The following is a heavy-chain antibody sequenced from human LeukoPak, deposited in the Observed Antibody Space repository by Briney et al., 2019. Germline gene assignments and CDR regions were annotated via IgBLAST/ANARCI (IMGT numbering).Heavy chain of an antibody. CDR3: ARDRGRLLDP. V-gene: IGHV3-66*01. Sequence: ETLSLTCAVYSGSFSGYYWSWVRQAPGKGLEWVSVIYSGGSTYYADSVKGRFTISRDNSKNTLYLLMNSLRAEDTAVYYCARDRGRLLDPWGQGTLVTVSS. J-gene: IGHJ5*02. CDR1: SGSFSGYY. CDR2: IYSGGST. D-gene: IGHD3-16*01.